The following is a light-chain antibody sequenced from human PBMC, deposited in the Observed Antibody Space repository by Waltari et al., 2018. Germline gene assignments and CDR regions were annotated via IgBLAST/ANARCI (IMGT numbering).Light chain of an antibody. Sequence: DVLMTQSPSPLSASVGDRVTIACRASQPVSRYLNWYQQEPGRAPKLLIYAASSLQSGVPSRFSGSGSGTDFILTISSLQPEDFATYYCQQSYTSPWTFGQGTKVDFK. CDR2: AAS. J-gene: IGKJ1*01. CDR3: QQSYTSPWT. V-gene: IGKV1-39*01. CDR1: QPVSRY.